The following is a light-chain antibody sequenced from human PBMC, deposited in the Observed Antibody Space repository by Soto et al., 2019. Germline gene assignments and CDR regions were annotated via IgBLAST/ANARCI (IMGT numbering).Light chain of an antibody. CDR2: DAS. Sequence: DIQMTQSPSTLSASVGDRVTITCRASQSISSWLAWYQQKPGRAPKFLIYDASSLESGVPSRFSGSGSGTEFTLTISNLQPDDFATYYCQQYSSYPWTFGRGTKVDIK. J-gene: IGKJ1*01. CDR1: QSISSW. V-gene: IGKV1-5*01. CDR3: QQYSSYPWT.